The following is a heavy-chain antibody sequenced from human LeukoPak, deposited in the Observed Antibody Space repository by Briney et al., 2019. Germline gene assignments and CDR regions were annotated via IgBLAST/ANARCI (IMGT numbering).Heavy chain of an antibody. CDR3: ARDSSSWYVAY. Sequence: GGSLRLSCAASGFTFDDYAMHWVRQAPGKGLEWVSGISWNSGSIGYADSVKGRFTISRDNAKNSLYLQMNSLRAEDTAVYYCARDSSSWYVAYWGQGTLVTVSS. CDR2: ISWNSGSI. CDR1: GFTFDDYA. D-gene: IGHD6-13*01. J-gene: IGHJ4*02. V-gene: IGHV3-9*01.